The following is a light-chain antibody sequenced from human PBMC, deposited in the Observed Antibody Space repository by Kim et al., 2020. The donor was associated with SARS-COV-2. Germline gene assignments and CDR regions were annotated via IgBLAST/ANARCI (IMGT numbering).Light chain of an antibody. CDR2: DTS. V-gene: IGLV7-46*01. Sequence: QAVVTQEPSLTVSPGGTVTLTCGSSTGAVTSGHYPYWFQQKPGQAPRTLIYDTSNKHSWTPARFSGSLLGGKAALTLSGAQPEDEVEYYCLLSYSGARARVFGGGTQLTVL. CDR1: TGAVTSGHY. J-gene: IGLJ3*02. CDR3: LLSYSGARARV.